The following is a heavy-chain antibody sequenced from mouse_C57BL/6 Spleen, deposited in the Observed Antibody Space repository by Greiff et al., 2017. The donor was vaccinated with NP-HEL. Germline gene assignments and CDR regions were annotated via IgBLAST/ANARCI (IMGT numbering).Heavy chain of an antibody. J-gene: IGHJ3*01. D-gene: IGHD4-1*01. CDR1: GFTFSSYA. CDR2: LSSGGDYI. Sequence: EVKLQESGEGLVKPGGSLKLSCAASGFTFSSYAMSWVRQTPEKRLEWVAYLSSGGDYIYYADTVKGRFTISRDNARNTLYLQMSSLKSEDTAMYYCTRGDLTGLFAYWGQGTLVTVSA. V-gene: IGHV5-9-1*02. CDR3: TRGDLTGLFAY.